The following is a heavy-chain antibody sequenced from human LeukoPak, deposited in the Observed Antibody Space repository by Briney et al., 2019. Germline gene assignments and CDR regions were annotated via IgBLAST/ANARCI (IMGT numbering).Heavy chain of an antibody. CDR3: AKVNGYGGNARNYYYYYGMDV. CDR1: GFTFSSYA. CDR2: ISGSGGST. V-gene: IGHV3-23*01. D-gene: IGHD4-23*01. J-gene: IGHJ6*02. Sequence: PGGSLRLSCAASGFTFSSYAMSWVRQAPGKGLEWVSAISGSGGSTYYADSVKGRFTISRDNSKNTLYPQMNSLRAEDTAVYYCAKVNGYGGNARNYYYYYGMDVWGQGTTVTVSS.